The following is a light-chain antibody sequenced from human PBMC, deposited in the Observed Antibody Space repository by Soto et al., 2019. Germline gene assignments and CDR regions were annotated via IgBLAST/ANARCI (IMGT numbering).Light chain of an antibody. CDR1: HSLVCSDGNTY. CDR2: NVS. Sequence: DVVMTQSPLSLPVTLGQPASISCRSSHSLVCSDGNTYLNWFQQRPGQSPRRLIYNVSNRDSGVPDRFSGSGSGTDFTLKISRVEAEDVGVYYCMQGTHWPPITFGQGTRLEIK. CDR3: MQGTHWPPIT. V-gene: IGKV2-30*01. J-gene: IGKJ5*01.